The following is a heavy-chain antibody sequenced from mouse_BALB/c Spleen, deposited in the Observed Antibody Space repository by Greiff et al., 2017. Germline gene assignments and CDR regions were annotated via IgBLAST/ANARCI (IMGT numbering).Heavy chain of an antibody. D-gene: IGHD2-4*01. CDR2: IWAGGST. J-gene: IGHJ3*01. CDR3: ARVQITTGGWFAY. V-gene: IGHV2-9*02. CDR1: GFSLTSYG. Sequence: VKLMESGPGLVAPSQSLSITCTVSGFSLTSYGVHWVRQPPGKGLEWLGVIWAGGSTNYNSALMSRLSISKDNSKSQVFLKMNSLQTDDTAMYYCARVQITTGGWFAYWGQGTLVTVSA.